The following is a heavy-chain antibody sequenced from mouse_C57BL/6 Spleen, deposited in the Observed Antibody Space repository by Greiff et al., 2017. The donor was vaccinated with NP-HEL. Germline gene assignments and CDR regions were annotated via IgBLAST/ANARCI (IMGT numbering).Heavy chain of an antibody. CDR1: GYAFSSSW. Sequence: VQLQQSGPELVKPGASVKISCKASGYAFSSSWMNWVKQRPGKGLEWIGRIYPGDGDTNYNGKFKGKATLTADKSSSTAYMQLSNLTSEDSAVYFSARKGGYYGGSYWYFDVWGTGTTVTVSS. J-gene: IGHJ1*03. V-gene: IGHV1-82*01. CDR3: ARKGGYYGGSYWYFDV. CDR2: IYPGDGDT. D-gene: IGHD1-1*01.